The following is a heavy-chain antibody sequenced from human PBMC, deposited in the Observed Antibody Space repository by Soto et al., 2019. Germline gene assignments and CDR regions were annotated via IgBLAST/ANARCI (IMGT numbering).Heavy chain of an antibody. V-gene: IGHV3-74*01. CDR3: ARVPRNYDFWSGSPYYFDY. CDR2: INSDGSST. J-gene: IGHJ4*02. CDR1: GFTFSSYW. Sequence: GGSLRLSCAASGFTFSSYWMHWVRQAPGRGLVWVSRINSDGSSTSYADSVKGRFTISRDNAKNTLYLQMNSLRAEDTAVYYCARVPRNYDFWSGSPYYFDYWGQGTLVTVSS. D-gene: IGHD3-3*01.